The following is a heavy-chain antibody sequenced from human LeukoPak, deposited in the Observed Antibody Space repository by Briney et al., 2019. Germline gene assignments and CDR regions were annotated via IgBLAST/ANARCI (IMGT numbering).Heavy chain of an antibody. J-gene: IGHJ3*02. V-gene: IGHV4-31*03. CDR1: GVSISSGDHN. CDR2: ISYTGSP. Sequence: SETLSLTCTVSGVSISSGDHNWSWIRQHPGKGLVWIGYISYTGSPDYNPSLRSRLTISLDTSQNLFSLRLSSVTAADTAVYYCAGLDYGDYEAFDIWGQGTMVTVSS. CDR3: AGLDYGDYEAFDI. D-gene: IGHD4-17*01.